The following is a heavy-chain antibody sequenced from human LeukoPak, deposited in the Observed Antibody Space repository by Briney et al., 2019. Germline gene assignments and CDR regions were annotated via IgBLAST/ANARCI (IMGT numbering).Heavy chain of an antibody. CDR2: MNSDGSAT. Sequence: GGSLRLSCAASGFSFSNYWMHWVRQAPGEGLVWVTRMNSDGSATYYADSVQGRFTISRDNAKNTLYLQMNSLRAEDTAMYFCAKGPNYFDSWGQGTLVTVSS. J-gene: IGHJ4*02. CDR3: AKGPNYFDS. CDR1: GFSFSNYW. V-gene: IGHV3-74*01.